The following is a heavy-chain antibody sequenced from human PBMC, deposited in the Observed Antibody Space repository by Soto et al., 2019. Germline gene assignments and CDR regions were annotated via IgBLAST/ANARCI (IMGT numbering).Heavy chain of an antibody. Sequence: RGSLRLSCAASGFTFSDYYMSWIRQAPGKGLEWVSYISSSGSTIYYADSVKGRFTISRDNAKNSLYLQMNSLRAEDTAVYYCARNNHYYHSNDYWGQGTLVTVSS. V-gene: IGHV3-11*01. CDR2: ISSSGSTI. J-gene: IGHJ4*02. CDR1: GFTFSDYY. CDR3: ARNNHYYHSNDY. D-gene: IGHD3-22*01.